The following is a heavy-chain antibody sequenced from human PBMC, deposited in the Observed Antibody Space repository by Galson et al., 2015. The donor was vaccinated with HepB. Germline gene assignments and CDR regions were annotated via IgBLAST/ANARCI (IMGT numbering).Heavy chain of an antibody. CDR2: IYSGGST. Sequence: SLRLSCAASGFTVSSNYMSWVRQAPGKGLEWVSVIYSGGSTYYADSVKGRFTISRDNSKNTLYLQMNSLRAEDTAVYYCARGRAYYDSSGYYSGAFDIWGQGTMVTVSS. V-gene: IGHV3-53*01. CDR1: GFTVSSNY. CDR3: ARGRAYYDSSGYYSGAFDI. J-gene: IGHJ3*02. D-gene: IGHD3-22*01.